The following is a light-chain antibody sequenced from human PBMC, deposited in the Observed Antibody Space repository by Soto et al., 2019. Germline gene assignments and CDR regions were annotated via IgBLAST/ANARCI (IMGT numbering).Light chain of an antibody. J-gene: IGKJ1*01. CDR3: PLPTIYSEP. CDR2: KAS. V-gene: IGKV1-5*03. CDR1: QTISSW. Sequence: PSRRSGSIGSRLTITSLASQTISSWLAWYQQKPGKAPKLLIYKASTLKSGVPSRFSGSGSGTEFTLTIFILHPDSFAPYCCPLPTIYSEPFAHGTKVDIK.